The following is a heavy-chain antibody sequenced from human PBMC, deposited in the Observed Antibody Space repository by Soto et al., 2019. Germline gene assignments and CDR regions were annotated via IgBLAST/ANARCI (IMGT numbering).Heavy chain of an antibody. CDR1: GGSISSSSYC. D-gene: IGHD7-27*01. CDR3: ARRWGTYFDF. Sequence: SETLSLTCTVSGGSISSSSYCWGWIRQPPGKGLEWIGSIYYSGSTYYNPSLKSRVTISVDTSKNQFSLKLSSVTAADTAVYYCARRWGTYFDFWGQGTLVTVSS. V-gene: IGHV4-39*01. CDR2: IYYSGST. J-gene: IGHJ4*02.